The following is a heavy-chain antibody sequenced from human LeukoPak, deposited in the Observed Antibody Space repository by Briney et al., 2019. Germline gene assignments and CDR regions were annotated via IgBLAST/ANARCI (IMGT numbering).Heavy chain of an antibody. V-gene: IGHV3-74*01. CDR2: INTDGSNT. Sequence: GGSLRLSCAASGFTFRSYWMHWVRQAPGKGLVWVSRINTDGSNTNYADSVKGRFTISRDNAKNTLYLQMSSLRAEDTAVYYCAKSDCSGGSCPNDYWGQGTLVTVSS. D-gene: IGHD2-15*01. J-gene: IGHJ4*02. CDR3: AKSDCSGGSCPNDY. CDR1: GFTFRSYW.